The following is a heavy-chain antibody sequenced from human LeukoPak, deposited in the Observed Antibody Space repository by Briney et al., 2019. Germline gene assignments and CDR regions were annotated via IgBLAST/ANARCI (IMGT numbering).Heavy chain of an antibody. CDR2: INSHSGAT. CDR1: GYTFTDYY. V-gene: IGHV1-2*02. J-gene: IGHJ4*02. Sequence: ASVKVSCKTTGYTFTDYYMHWVRQAPGQGLDLLGWINSHSGATKYAPKFQGRVTMTRDTSIKTSYMELNTLRSDDTAVYYCALGGDCSYWGQGTLVTVSS. D-gene: IGHD2-21*02. CDR3: ALGGDCSY.